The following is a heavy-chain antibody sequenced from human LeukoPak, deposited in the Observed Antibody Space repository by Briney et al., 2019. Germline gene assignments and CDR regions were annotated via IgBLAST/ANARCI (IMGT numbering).Heavy chain of an antibody. V-gene: IGHV4-61*08. CDR3: ARDRSSGWLGDDAFDI. D-gene: IGHD6-19*01. J-gene: IGHJ3*02. Sequence: SETLSLTCTVSGGSISSGGYYWSWIRQHPGKGLEWIGYIYYSGSTYYNPSLKSRVTISVDTSKNQFSLKLSSVTAADTAVYYCARDRSSGWLGDDAFDIWGQGTMVTVSS. CDR2: IYYSGST. CDR1: GGSISSGGYY.